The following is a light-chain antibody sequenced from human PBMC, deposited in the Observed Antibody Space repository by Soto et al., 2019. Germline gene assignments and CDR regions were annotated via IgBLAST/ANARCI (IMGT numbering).Light chain of an antibody. Sequence: VMTLSLATLSVYPGERATLSCRASESVSRNLAWYQQKPGQAPRLLISDASNRATGIPARFSGSGSGTDFTLTISSLEPEDFAVYYCQHRIMWPTTFGQGTKVDIK. J-gene: IGKJ1*01. V-gene: IGKV3-11*01. CDR1: ESVSRN. CDR3: QHRIMWPTT. CDR2: DAS.